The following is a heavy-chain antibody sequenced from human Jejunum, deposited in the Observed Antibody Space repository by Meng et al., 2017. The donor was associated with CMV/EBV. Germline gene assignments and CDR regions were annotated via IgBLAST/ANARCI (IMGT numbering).Heavy chain of an antibody. CDR2: IPYGGIFQ. V-gene: IGHV3-30*02. CDR3: AKDGDESSGYYYFDY. CDR1: FRLTNSG. Sequence: FRLTNSGMHWVRQAPGKGLAWVAFIPYGGIFQYYADSVKGRFILSRDNSRNTVFLQMNSLRPEDTAVYYCAKDGDESSGYYYFDYWGQGTLVTVSS. D-gene: IGHD3-22*01. J-gene: IGHJ4*02.